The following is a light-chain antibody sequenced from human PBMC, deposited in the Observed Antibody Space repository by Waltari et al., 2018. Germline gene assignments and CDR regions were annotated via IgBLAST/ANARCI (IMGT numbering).Light chain of an antibody. J-gene: IGLJ2*01. CDR3: QSYDSSLSDVV. Sequence: QSVLTQPPSVSGAPGQRVTISCTGSSSNFGSGYNVHGYQQLPGTAPKLLIYYNNNRPSGVPDQFSGSKSGTSASLAITGLQAEDEADYYCQSYDSSLSDVVFGGGTKLTVL. CDR2: YNN. CDR1: SSNFGSGYN. V-gene: IGLV1-40*01.